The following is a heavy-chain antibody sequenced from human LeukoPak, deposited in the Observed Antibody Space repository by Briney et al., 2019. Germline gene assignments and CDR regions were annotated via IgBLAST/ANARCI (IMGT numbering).Heavy chain of an antibody. CDR2: ISGSGGST. CDR3: AKDRERGYSYASFDY. CDR1: GFTFSSYG. J-gene: IGHJ4*02. Sequence: GGSLRLSCAASGFTFSSYGMSWVRQAPGKGLEWVSAISGSGGSTYYADSVKGRFTISRDNSKNTLYLQMNSLRAEDTAVYYCAKDRERGYSYASFDYWGQGTLVTVSS. V-gene: IGHV3-23*01. D-gene: IGHD5-18*01.